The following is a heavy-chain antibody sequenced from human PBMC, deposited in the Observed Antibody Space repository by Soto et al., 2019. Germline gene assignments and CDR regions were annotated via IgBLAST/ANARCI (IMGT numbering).Heavy chain of an antibody. V-gene: IGHV5-10-1*01. CDR2: IDPSDSYT. CDR3: ARHPKTSIAAAGPYYYYYGMDV. J-gene: IGHJ6*02. CDR1: GYSFTSYW. D-gene: IGHD6-13*01. Sequence: PGESLKISCKGSGYSFTSYWISWVRQMPGKGQEWMGRIDPSDSYTNYSPSFQGHVTISADKSISTAYLQWSSLKASDTAMYYCARHPKTSIAAAGPYYYYYGMDVWGQGTTVTVSS.